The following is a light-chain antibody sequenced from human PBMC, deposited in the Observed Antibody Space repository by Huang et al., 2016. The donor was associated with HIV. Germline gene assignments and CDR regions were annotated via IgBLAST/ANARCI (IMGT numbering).Light chain of an antibody. CDR3: QQYYTTPRT. CDR1: QSLLSASNSQNY. V-gene: IGKV4-1*01. Sequence: IVMTQSPDSLAVSLGERATIKCKSSQSLLSASNSQNYVALYQQKVGQPPKLLIYWASTRAPGVPARFSGSGSEPDFSLTIANLQAEDVAIYYCQQYYTTPRTFGPGTKVEIK. J-gene: IGKJ3*01. CDR2: WAS.